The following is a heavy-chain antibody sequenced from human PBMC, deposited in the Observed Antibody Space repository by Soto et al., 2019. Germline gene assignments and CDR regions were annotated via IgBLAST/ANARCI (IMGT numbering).Heavy chain of an antibody. CDR3: ARDRAYSTSSLTWFDP. Sequence: QVQLVQSGAEVKKPGASVKVSCKTSGYTFTSYGISWVRQAPGQGLEWMGWINGYNGNTNYAQKLQGRVIMTTDTSTSTAYMELRSLRSDDTAGYYCARDRAYSTSSLTWFDPWGQGTLVTVSS. D-gene: IGHD5-18*01. J-gene: IGHJ5*02. V-gene: IGHV1-18*01. CDR1: GYTFTSYG. CDR2: INGYNGNT.